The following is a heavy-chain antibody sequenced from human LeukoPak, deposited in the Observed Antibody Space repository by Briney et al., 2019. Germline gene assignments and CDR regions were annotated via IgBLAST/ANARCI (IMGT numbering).Heavy chain of an antibody. CDR1: GGSVSSGGYY. CDR3: ARVRGYSYGELHY. V-gene: IGHV4-31*03. CDR2: ISYSGDT. J-gene: IGHJ4*02. D-gene: IGHD5-18*01. Sequence: SETLSLTCTVSGGSVSSGGYYWSWIRQHPGKGLEWIGHISYSGDTYYNPSLNSRVTISVGTSKSQFSLKLSSVTDADTAVYYCARVRGYSYGELHYWGPGTLVTVSS.